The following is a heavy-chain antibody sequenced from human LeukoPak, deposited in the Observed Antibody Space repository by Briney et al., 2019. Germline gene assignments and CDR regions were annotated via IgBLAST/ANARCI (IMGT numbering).Heavy chain of an antibody. Sequence: SQTLSLTCTVSGGSVSSGSYYWSWIRQPPGKGLEWIGYIFHSGNTNYSPSLKSRVTISVDTAKNQSSLKLSSVTAADTAVYYCAREWSIAVRYYFDYWGQGTLVTVSS. CDR1: GGSVSSGSYY. CDR2: IFHSGNT. D-gene: IGHD6-6*01. J-gene: IGHJ4*02. CDR3: AREWSIAVRYYFDY. V-gene: IGHV4-61*01.